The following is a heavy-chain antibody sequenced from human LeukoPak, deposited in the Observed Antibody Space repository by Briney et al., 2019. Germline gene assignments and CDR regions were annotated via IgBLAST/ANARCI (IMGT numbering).Heavy chain of an antibody. CDR1: GGSISSYY. J-gene: IGHJ5*02. D-gene: IGHD1-7*01. CDR2: IYTSGST. Sequence: SETLSLTCTVSGGSISSYYWHWIRQPAGKGLEWIGRIYTSGSTNYNPSLKSRVTMSVDTSKNQFSLNLTSVTAADTAVYYCARGPEANYNWLDPWGQGTLVTVSS. V-gene: IGHV4-4*07. CDR3: ARGPEANYNWLDP.